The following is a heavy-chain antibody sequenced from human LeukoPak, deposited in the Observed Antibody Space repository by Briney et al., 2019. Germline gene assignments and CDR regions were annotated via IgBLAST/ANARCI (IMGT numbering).Heavy chain of an antibody. V-gene: IGHV4-4*08. Sequence: SETLSLTCTVSGGSISTYYWSWIRQPPGKGLEWIGYILLNGTSDYNASLKSRVTISLDTSKKQFSLKLNSVTVADTAVYYCARDSRMMMTFGAVGAGYYHYHGMDVWGQGTTVTASS. J-gene: IGHJ6*02. CDR2: ILLNGTS. D-gene: IGHD3-16*01. CDR1: GGSISTYY. CDR3: ARDSRMMMTFGAVGAGYYHYHGMDV.